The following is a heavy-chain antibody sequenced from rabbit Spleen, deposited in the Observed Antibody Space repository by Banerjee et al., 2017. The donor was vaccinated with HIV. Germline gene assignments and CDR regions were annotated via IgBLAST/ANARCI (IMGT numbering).Heavy chain of an antibody. CDR2: IYAAKGST. J-gene: IGHJ6*01. CDR1: GIDFTNYY. Sequence: QEQLEESGGGLVQPGGSLTLSCKASGIDFTNYYISWVRQAPGKGLEWIGIIYAAKGSTDYASWVNGRFTISSDNAQSTVDLKMTSLTAADTATYFCARDTSSSFSSYGMDLWGPGTLVTVS. D-gene: IGHD1-1*01. V-gene: IGHV1S43*01. CDR3: ARDTSSSFSSYGMDL.